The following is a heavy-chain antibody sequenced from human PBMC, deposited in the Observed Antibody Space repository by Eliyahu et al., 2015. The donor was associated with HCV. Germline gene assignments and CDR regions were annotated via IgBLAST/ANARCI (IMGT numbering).Heavy chain of an antibody. J-gene: IGHJ4*02. Sequence: QVQLQQWGAGLLKPSETLSLTCAVYGGSFSGYYWSWIRQPPGKGLEWIGEINHSGSTNYNPSLKSRVTISVDTSKNQFSLKLSSVTAADTAVYYCARAKYPTPGDIVVVPAAPIGGGALDYWGQGTLVTVSS. CDR3: ARAKYPTPGDIVVVPAAPIGGGALDY. CDR1: GGSFSGYY. CDR2: INHSGST. V-gene: IGHV4-34*01. D-gene: IGHD2-2*01.